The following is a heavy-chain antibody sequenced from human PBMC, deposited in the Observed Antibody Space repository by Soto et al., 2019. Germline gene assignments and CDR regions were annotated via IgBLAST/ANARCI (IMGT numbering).Heavy chain of an antibody. J-gene: IGHJ3*02. CDR1: GFTFSSYA. CDR2: ISYDGSNK. V-gene: IGHV3-30-3*01. Sequence: QVQLVESGGGVVQPGRSLRLSCAASGFTFSSYAMHWVRQAPGKGLEWVAVISYDGSNKYYADSVKGRFTISRDNSKNTLYLQMNSLRAEDTAVYYCARSMNYYDSSGHHLAFDIWGQGTMVTVSS. D-gene: IGHD3-22*01. CDR3: ARSMNYYDSSGHHLAFDI.